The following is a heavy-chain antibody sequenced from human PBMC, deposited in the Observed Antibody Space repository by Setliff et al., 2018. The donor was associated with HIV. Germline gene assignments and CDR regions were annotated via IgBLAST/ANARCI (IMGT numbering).Heavy chain of an antibody. CDR2: VIPVRDTA. D-gene: IGHD4-17*01. V-gene: IGHV1-69*04. CDR1: GGTLRSYG. J-gene: IGHJ6*02. Sequence: GASVKVSCKASGGTLRSYGMTWVRQAPGQGLEWMGTVIPVRDTANYAEKFQGRVTITADRSTSTSYMELRGLRSEDTAVYFCARETYFFDVTTFYSYALGVWGQGTTVTVSS. CDR3: ARETYFFDVTTFYSYALGV.